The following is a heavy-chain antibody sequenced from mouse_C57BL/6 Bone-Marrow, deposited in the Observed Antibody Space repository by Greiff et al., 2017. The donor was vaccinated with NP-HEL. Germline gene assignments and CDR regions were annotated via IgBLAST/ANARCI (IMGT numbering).Heavy chain of an antibody. CDR3: ARIYDGYYNY. Sequence: VQLHQPGAELVRPGSSVKLSCKASGYTFTSYWMHWVKQRPIQGLEWIGNIDPSDSETHYNQKFKDKATLTVDKSSSTAYMQLSSLTSEDSAVYYCARIYDGYYNYWGQGTTLTVSS. J-gene: IGHJ2*01. CDR2: IDPSDSET. CDR1: GYTFTSYW. V-gene: IGHV1-52*01. D-gene: IGHD2-3*01.